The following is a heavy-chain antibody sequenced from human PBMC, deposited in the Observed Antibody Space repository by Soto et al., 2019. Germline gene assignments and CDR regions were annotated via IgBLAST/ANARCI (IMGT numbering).Heavy chain of an antibody. CDR3: ARDREGVGVVLF. V-gene: IGHV3-23*01. CDR2: ISGGGGTT. Sequence: GGSLRLSCAASEFTFSSYAMNWVRQAPGKGLEWVSVISGGGGTTYYADSVKGRLTISRDTAKKSLYLQMSSLRAEDTAVYSCARDREGVGVVLFWGQGTMVTVSS. D-gene: IGHD3-3*01. CDR1: EFTFSSYA. J-gene: IGHJ3*01.